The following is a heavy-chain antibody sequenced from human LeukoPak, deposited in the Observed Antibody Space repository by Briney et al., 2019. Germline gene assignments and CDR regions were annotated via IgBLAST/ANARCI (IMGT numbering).Heavy chain of an antibody. V-gene: IGHV4-59*01. CDR3: AREIVPAASWFDP. CDR2: IYYSGST. D-gene: IGHD2-2*01. CDR1: GGPISSYY. Sequence: SETLSLTCTVSGGPISSYYWSWIRQPPGKGLEWIGYIYYSGSTNYNPSLKSRVTISVDTSKNQFSLKLSSVTAADTAVYYCAREIVPAASWFDPWGQGTLVTVSS. J-gene: IGHJ5*02.